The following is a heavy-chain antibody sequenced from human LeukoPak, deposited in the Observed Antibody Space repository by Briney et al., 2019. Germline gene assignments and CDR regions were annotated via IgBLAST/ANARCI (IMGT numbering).Heavy chain of an antibody. Sequence: SVRVSCKASGGTFSSYAISWVRQAPGQGLEWMGGIIPIFGTANYAQKFQGRVTITADESTSTAYMELSSLRAEDTAVYYCAKVAPSKRIVVEPAALTEWFDPWGQGTLVTVSS. CDR2: IIPIFGTA. D-gene: IGHD2-2*01. CDR1: GGTFSSYA. J-gene: IGHJ5*02. V-gene: IGHV1-69*13. CDR3: AKVAPSKRIVVEPAALTEWFDP.